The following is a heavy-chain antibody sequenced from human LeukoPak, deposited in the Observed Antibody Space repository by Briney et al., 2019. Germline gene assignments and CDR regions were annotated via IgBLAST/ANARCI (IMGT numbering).Heavy chain of an antibody. J-gene: IGHJ4*02. Sequence: GGSLRLSCAASGFTFSRYAMHWVRQAPGKGLEWVAFIWPDGSKTYYADSVRGRFTISRDNSKNTLRLEMNTVRAEDTALYYCAKISSSSEPDFDYWGQGTLVTVS. D-gene: IGHD1-14*01. CDR2: IWPDGSKT. V-gene: IGHV3-30*02. CDR1: GFTFSRYA. CDR3: AKISSSSEPDFDY.